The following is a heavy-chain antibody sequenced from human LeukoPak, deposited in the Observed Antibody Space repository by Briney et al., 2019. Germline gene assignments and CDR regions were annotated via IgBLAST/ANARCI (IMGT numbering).Heavy chain of an antibody. CDR1: GGTFSSYA. D-gene: IGHD3-22*01. CDR2: IIPIFGTA. Sequence: VASVNVSCKASGGTFSSYAISWVRQAPGQGLEWMGGIIPIFGTANYAQKFQGRVTITADESTSTAYMELSSLRSEDTVVYYCARLSHYDSSGTDYWGQGTLVTVSS. CDR3: ARLSHYDSSGTDY. V-gene: IGHV1-69*13. J-gene: IGHJ4*02.